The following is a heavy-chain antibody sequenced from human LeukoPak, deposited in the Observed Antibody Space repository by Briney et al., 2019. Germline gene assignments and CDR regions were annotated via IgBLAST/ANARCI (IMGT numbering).Heavy chain of an antibody. D-gene: IGHD5-24*01. CDR1: GGSISSYY. CDR2: IYYSGST. J-gene: IGHJ4*02. V-gene: IGHV4-39*07. Sequence: PSETLSLTCTVSGGSISSYYWGWIRQPPGKGLEWIGSIYYSGSTYYNPSLRSRVTISVDTSKNQFSLKLSSVTAADTAVYYCALQGRWLQNDYWGQGTLVTVSS. CDR3: ALQGRWLQNDY.